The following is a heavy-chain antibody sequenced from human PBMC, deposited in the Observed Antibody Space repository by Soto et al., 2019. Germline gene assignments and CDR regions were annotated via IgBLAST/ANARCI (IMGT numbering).Heavy chain of an antibody. CDR2: ISAYNGNT. V-gene: IGHV1-18*01. D-gene: IGHD2-15*01. J-gene: IGHJ3*02. CDR1: GYRFTIYG. CDR3: ARDRGPVVVVAANYDAFDI. Sequence: ALLKLACKASGYRFTIYGSSWGRHDPGQGLEWMGWISAYNGNTNYAQKLQGRVTMTTDTSTSTAYMELRSLRSDDTAVYYCARDRGPVVVVAANYDAFDIWGQGTMVTVSS.